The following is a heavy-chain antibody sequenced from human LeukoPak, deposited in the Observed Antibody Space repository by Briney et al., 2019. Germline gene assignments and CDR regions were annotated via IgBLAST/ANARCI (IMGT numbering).Heavy chain of an antibody. CDR3: AKWAYSSGWNPFDY. CDR1: GFTFSSYW. D-gene: IGHD6-19*01. J-gene: IGHJ4*02. CDR2: IKQDGSEK. V-gene: IGHV3-7*01. Sequence: GGSLRLSCAVSGFTFSSYWMSWVRQAPGKGLEWVANIKQDGSEKYYVDSVKGRFTISRDNAKNSLYLQMNSLRAEDTAVYYCAKWAYSSGWNPFDYWGQGTLVTVSS.